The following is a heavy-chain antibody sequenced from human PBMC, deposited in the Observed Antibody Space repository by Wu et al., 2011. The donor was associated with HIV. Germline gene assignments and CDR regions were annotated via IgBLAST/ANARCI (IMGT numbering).Heavy chain of an antibody. CDR1: GGTLSSYG. CDR2: IIPMFGTT. V-gene: IGHV1-69*14. D-gene: IGHD1-1*01. J-gene: IGHJ6*03. CDR3: ARDGISSNFYYYMDV. Sequence: QVQLVQSGAEVKKPGSSVKVSCTASGGTLSSYGISWVRQAPGQGLEWMGGIIPMFGTTSYAQKFQGRVTITADKSTSTAYMELSSLRSEDTAIYYCARDGISSNFYYYMDVWGKGTTVTVS.